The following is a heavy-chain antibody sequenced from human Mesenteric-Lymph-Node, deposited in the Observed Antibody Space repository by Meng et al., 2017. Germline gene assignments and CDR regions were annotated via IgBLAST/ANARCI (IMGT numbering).Heavy chain of an antibody. CDR3: GRDIPGGEADY. J-gene: IGHJ4*02. Sequence: VQLVQFGSEFKKAGASVKVSCKASGYPFTRYTMHWVRQAPGQGLEWMGWINTYTGNPTYAQGFTGRFVFSLDTSVTTAYLQISSLKAEDTAVYYCGRDIPGGEADYWGQGTLVTVSS. CDR2: INTYTGNP. V-gene: IGHV7-4-1*02. CDR1: GYPFTRYT. D-gene: IGHD2-21*01.